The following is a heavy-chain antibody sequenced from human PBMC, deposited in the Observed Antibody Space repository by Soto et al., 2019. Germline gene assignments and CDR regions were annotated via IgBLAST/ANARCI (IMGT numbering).Heavy chain of an antibody. CDR2: ISGSGGST. CDR1: GFTFSSYA. D-gene: IGHD3-22*01. CDR3: AKARRQWLLKWASDY. J-gene: IGHJ4*02. Sequence: EVQLLESGGGLVQPGGSLRLSCAASGFTFSSYALSWVRQAPGKGLEWVSAISGSGGSTYYADSVKGRFTISRDNSKNTLYLQMNSLRAEDTAVYYCAKARRQWLLKWASDYWGQGTLVTVSS. V-gene: IGHV3-23*01.